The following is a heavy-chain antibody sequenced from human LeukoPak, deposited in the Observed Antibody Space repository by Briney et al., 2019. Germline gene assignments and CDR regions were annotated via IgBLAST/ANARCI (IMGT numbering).Heavy chain of an antibody. D-gene: IGHD1-26*01. CDR3: ARDNSVGDNAWWFDP. V-gene: IGHV1-46*01. CDR1: GYTFTSYY. Sequence: ASVKCSCKASGYTFTSYYMHWVREAPGQGLEWMGLINPTGGSTGYAQKFQGRVTMTRDMSTSTDYMELSSLRSEDTAIYYCARDNSVGDNAWWFDPWGQGTLVTVSS. J-gene: IGHJ5*02. CDR2: INPTGGST.